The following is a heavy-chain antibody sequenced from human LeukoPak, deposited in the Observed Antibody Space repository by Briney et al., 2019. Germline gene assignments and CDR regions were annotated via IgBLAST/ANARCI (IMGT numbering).Heavy chain of an antibody. J-gene: IGHJ4*02. CDR2: SSDDGSFG. CDR3: ARDFSERFSIDY. V-gene: IGHV3-30*03. CDR1: GFIFSSYD. D-gene: IGHD6-13*01. Sequence: GGSLRLSCAASGFIFSSYDMSWVRQAPGKGLEWVAFSSDDGSFGNYADSVKGRFSVSRDNSKRTLLLQMNSLRTDDTAVYFCARDFSERFSIDYWGQGTLVTVS.